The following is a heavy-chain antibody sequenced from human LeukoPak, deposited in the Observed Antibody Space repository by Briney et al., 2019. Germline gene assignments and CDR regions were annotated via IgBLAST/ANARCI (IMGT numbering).Heavy chain of an antibody. CDR2: ITSSSSYI. Sequence: GGSLRLSCAVSGFSFSSYTMNWVRQAPGKGLEWVSSITSSSSYIYYADSVKGRFTISRDNAKNSLYLQMNSLRDEDTAVYYCARDGSYGFDYWGQGTLVTVSS. CDR3: ARDGSYGFDY. V-gene: IGHV3-21*01. CDR1: GFSFSSYT. J-gene: IGHJ4*02. D-gene: IGHD5-18*01.